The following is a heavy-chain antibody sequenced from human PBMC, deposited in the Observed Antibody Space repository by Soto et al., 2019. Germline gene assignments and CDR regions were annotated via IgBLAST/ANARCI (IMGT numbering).Heavy chain of an antibody. D-gene: IGHD3-3*01. J-gene: IGHJ6*02. CDR1: GFTFSSYS. V-gene: IGHV3-21*01. CDR3: ASRPETIFGVVITSGYYGMDV. CDR2: ISSSSSYI. Sequence: EMQLVESGGGLVKPGGSLRLSCAASGFTFSSYSMNWVRQAPGKGLEWVSSISSSSSYIYYADSVKGRFTISRDNAKNSLYLQMNSLRAEDTAVYYCASRPETIFGVVITSGYYGMDVWGQGTTVTVSS.